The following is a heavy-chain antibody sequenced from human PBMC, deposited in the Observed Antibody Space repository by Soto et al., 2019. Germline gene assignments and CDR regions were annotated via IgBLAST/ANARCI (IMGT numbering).Heavy chain of an antibody. CDR1: GGTFSTYA. Sequence: ASVKVSCKASGGTFSTYAISWVRQAPGQGLEWMGVIIPILGTANYAQKFQGRVTITADESTSTAYMYLSSLRSDDTAVYYCARGRVVTAIPYYYYGLDVWRQRTTVTVSS. V-gene: IGHV1-69*13. CDR3: ARGRVVTAIPYYYYGLDV. D-gene: IGHD2-21*02. J-gene: IGHJ6*02. CDR2: IIPILGTA.